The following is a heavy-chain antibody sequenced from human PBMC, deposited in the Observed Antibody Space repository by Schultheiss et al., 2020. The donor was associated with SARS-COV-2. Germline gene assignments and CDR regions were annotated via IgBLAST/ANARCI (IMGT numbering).Heavy chain of an antibody. CDR3: ARGGRLRYCSSTSCYGYYMDV. CDR1: GFTVSSNY. V-gene: IGHV3-53*04. Sequence: GGSLRLSCEASGFTVSSNYMSWVRQAPGKGLEWVSVIYSGGSTYYADSVKGRFTISRHNSKNTLYLQMNSLRAEDTAVYYCARGGRLRYCSSTSCYGYYMDVWGKGTTVTVSS. CDR2: IYSGGST. J-gene: IGHJ6*03. D-gene: IGHD2-2*01.